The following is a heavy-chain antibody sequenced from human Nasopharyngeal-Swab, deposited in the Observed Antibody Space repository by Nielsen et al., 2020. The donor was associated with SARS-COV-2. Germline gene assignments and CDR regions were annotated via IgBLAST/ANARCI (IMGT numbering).Heavy chain of an antibody. D-gene: IGHD1-26*01. V-gene: IGHV4-34*01. CDR2: INHSGST. Sequence: GSLRLSCAVYGGSFSGYYWSWIRQPPGKGLEWIGEINHSGSTNYNPSLKSRVTISVDTSKNQFSLKLNSVTAADTAVYYCARQRYSVNYYYAFDIWGQGAMVTVSS. CDR1: GGSFSGYY. J-gene: IGHJ3*02. CDR3: ARQRYSVNYYYAFDI.